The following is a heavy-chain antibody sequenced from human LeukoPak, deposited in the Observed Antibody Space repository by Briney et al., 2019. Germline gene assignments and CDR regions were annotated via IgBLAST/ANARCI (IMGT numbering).Heavy chain of an antibody. V-gene: IGHV4-31*03. CDR3: ARGTTSRLRIDY. CDR2: IYYSGST. CDR1: GGSISSGGYY. D-gene: IGHD4-17*01. J-gene: IGHJ4*02. Sequence: SQILSLTCTVSGGSISSGGYYWSWIRQHPGKGLEWIGYIYYSGSTYYNPSLKSRVTISVDTSKNQFSLKLSSVTAADTAVYYCARGTTSRLRIDYWGQGTLVTVSS.